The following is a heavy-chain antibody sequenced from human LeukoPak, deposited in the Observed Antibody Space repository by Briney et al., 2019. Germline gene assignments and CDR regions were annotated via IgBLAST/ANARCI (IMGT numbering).Heavy chain of an antibody. J-gene: IGHJ4*02. Sequence: SETLSLTCTVSGYSISSGYYWGWIRQPPGKGLEWIGSIYHSGSTYYNPSLKSRVTISVDTSKNQFSLKLSSVTAADTAVYYCARVAGRIGSGLYYFDYWGQGTLVTVSS. V-gene: IGHV4-38-2*02. CDR2: IYHSGST. CDR3: ARVAGRIGSGLYYFDY. CDR1: GYSISSGYY. D-gene: IGHD3-10*01.